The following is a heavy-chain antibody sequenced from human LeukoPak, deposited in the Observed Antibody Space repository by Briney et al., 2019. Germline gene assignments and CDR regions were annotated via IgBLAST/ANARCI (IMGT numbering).Heavy chain of an antibody. Sequence: SETLSLTCVVYGGSFSGYYWSWIRQPPGKGLEWIGEINHSGSTNYNPSLKGRVTISVDTSKNQFSLKLSSVTAADTAVYYCAKDRPPNFGDYSDWGQGTLVTVSP. J-gene: IGHJ4*02. CDR1: GGSFSGYY. D-gene: IGHD4-17*01. CDR3: AKDRPPNFGDYSD. V-gene: IGHV4-34*01. CDR2: INHSGST.